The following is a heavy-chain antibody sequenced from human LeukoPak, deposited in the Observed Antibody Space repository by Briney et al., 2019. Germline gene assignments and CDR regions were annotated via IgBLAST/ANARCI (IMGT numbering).Heavy chain of an antibody. J-gene: IGHJ4*02. CDR2: ISSSSSYI. CDR3: ARDRYYYDSSGYFGATDY. CDR1: GFTFSSYS. Sequence: GGSLRLSCAASGFTFSSYSMNWVRQAPGKGLEWVSSISSSSSYIYYADSVKGRFTIFRDNAKNSLYLQMNSLRAEDTAVYYCARDRYYYDSSGYFGATDYWGQGTLVTVSS. V-gene: IGHV3-21*01. D-gene: IGHD3-22*01.